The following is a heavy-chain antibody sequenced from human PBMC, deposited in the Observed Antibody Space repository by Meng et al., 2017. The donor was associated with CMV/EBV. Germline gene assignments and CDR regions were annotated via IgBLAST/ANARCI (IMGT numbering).Heavy chain of an antibody. D-gene: IGHD3-10*01. J-gene: IGHJ4*02. CDR2: IHYSGST. V-gene: IGHV4-59*01. CDR3: ARVGVGESFDY. Sequence: SETLSLTCTVSGGSISSYYWSWIRQPPGKGLEWIGYIHYSGSTNYNPSLKSRVTISVDTSKNQFSLKLSSVTAADTAVYYCARVGVGESFDYWGQGTLVTVSS. CDR1: GGSISSYY.